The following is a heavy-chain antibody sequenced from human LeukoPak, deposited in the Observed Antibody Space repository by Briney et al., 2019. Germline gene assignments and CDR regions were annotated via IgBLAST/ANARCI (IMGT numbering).Heavy chain of an antibody. CDR1: GFTFSSYS. CDR2: ISSSSSYI. V-gene: IGHV3-21*01. CDR3: AREGDCSSTSCYPFDY. D-gene: IGHD2-2*01. J-gene: IGHJ4*02. Sequence: GGSLRLSCAASGFTFSSYSMNWVRQALGKGLEWVSSISSSSSYIYYADSVKGRFTISRDNAKNSLYLQMTSLRAEDTAVYYCAREGDCSSTSCYPFDYWGQGTLVTVSS.